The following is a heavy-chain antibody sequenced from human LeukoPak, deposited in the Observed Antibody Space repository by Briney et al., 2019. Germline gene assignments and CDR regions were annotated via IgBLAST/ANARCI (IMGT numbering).Heavy chain of an antibody. V-gene: IGHV4-4*07. Sequence: SETLSLTCTVSGGSISRYNWSSVRQPAGKGLEWIGRIYTSGSTNYHPSLKSRVTMSVDASKNQFSLKLSSVAAADTAVYYCARVPRIGLYGMDVWGQGTTVTVSS. J-gene: IGHJ6*02. CDR2: IYTSGST. CDR3: ARVPRIGLYGMDV. D-gene: IGHD2-15*01. CDR1: GGSISRYN.